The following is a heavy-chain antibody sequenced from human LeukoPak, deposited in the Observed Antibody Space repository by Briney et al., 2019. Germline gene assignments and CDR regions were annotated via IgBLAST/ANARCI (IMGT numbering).Heavy chain of an antibody. CDR1: GGSISSSSYY. Sequence: SETLSLTCTVSGGSISSSSYYWGWIRQPPGKGLEWIGSIYYSGSTYYNPSLKSRVTISVDTSKNQFSLKLSSVTAADTAVYYCARASMVRGAAYYYYGMDVWGQGTTVTVSS. CDR3: ARASMVRGAAYYYYGMDV. CDR2: IYYSGST. J-gene: IGHJ6*02. D-gene: IGHD3-10*01. V-gene: IGHV4-39*07.